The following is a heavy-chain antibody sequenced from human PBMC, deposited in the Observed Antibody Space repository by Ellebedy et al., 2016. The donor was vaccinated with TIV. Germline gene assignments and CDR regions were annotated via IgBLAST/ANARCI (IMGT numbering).Heavy chain of an antibody. V-gene: IGHV3-7*04. J-gene: IGHJ4*02. CDR2: IKKDGSEK. CDR3: ARVGYSRGWIYYFDY. Sequence: GESLKISCAASGFTFSSYAMTWVRQAPGKGLEWVANIKKDGSEKYYVDSVKGRFTISRDNAKNSLYLQMSSLRAEDTAVYYCARVGYSRGWIYYFDYWGQGTLVTVSS. CDR1: GFTFSSYA. D-gene: IGHD6-19*01.